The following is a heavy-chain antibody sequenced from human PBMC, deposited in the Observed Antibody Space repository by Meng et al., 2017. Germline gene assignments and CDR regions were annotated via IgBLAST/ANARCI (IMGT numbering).Heavy chain of an antibody. D-gene: IGHD1-26*01. CDR1: GFTFSSYA. Sequence: GESLKISCAASGFTFSSYAMHWVRQAPGKGLEWVAVISYDGSNKYYADSVKGRFTISRDNSKNTLYLQMNSLRAEDTAVYYCAGGGSYFYRYFDLWGRGTLVTVSS. CDR2: ISYDGSNK. V-gene: IGHV3-30*04. CDR3: AGGGSYFYRYFDL. J-gene: IGHJ2*01.